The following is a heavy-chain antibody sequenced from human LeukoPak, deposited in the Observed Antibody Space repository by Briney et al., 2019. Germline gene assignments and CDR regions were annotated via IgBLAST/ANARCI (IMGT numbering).Heavy chain of an antibody. CDR1: GFTLSNCW. CDR2: IKQDGSEE. V-gene: IGHV3-7*01. Sequence: GGSLRLSCAASGFTLSNCWMSWVRQAPGKGLEWVANIKQDGSEEYYVDSAKGRFTISRDNAKNSLYLQMNGLRAEDTAVYYCARGLVVGPSAHSAIFDYWGQGTLVTVSS. CDR3: ARGLVVGPSAHSAIFDY. D-gene: IGHD2-2*01. J-gene: IGHJ4*02.